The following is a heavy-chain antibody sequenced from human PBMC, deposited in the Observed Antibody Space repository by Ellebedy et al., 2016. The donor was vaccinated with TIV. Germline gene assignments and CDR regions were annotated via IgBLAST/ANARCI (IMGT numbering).Heavy chain of an antibody. Sequence: GESLKISCAASGFTFSSYWMTWVRQAPGKGLEWVANIRQDGSMVNYVDSVKGRVTITRDNAKNSLYLQLSSLRAEDTAVYYCAKRSRGPSYYFDYWGQGALVTVSS. CDR3: AKRSRGPSYYFDY. J-gene: IGHJ4*02. CDR1: GFTFSSYW. CDR2: IRQDGSMV. D-gene: IGHD3-10*01. V-gene: IGHV3-7*01.